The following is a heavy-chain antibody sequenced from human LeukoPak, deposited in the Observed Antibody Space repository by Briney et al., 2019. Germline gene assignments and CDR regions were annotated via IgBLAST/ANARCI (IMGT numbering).Heavy chain of an antibody. Sequence: ASVKVSCKASGYTFTSYYMHWVRQAPGQGLEWMGWISAYNGNTNYAQKLQGRVTMTTDTSTSTAYMELRSLRSDDTAVYYCARGSSSWWESWFDPWGQGTLVTVSS. D-gene: IGHD6-13*01. J-gene: IGHJ5*02. CDR2: ISAYNGNT. V-gene: IGHV1-18*04. CDR1: GYTFTSYY. CDR3: ARGSSSWWESWFDP.